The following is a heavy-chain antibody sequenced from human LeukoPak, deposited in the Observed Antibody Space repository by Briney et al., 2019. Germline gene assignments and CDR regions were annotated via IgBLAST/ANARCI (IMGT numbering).Heavy chain of an antibody. CDR2: VSGSGGVT. V-gene: IGHV3-23*01. J-gene: IGHJ4*02. D-gene: IGHD1-26*01. CDR1: GFTFSNYA. Sequence: GGSLRLSCAASGFTFSNYAMSWVRQAPGKGLEWVSGVSGSGGVTYHAESVKGRFTISRDNSKNTLFLQVNSLRAEDTAVYYCAKGGKWDVTPFDYWGQGTLVTVSS. CDR3: AKGGKWDVTPFDY.